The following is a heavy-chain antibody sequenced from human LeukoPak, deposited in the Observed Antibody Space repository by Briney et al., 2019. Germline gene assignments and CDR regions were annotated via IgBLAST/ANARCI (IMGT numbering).Heavy chain of an antibody. J-gene: IGHJ4*02. V-gene: IGHV3-53*01. CDR1: GFTVSGTY. Sequence: PGGSLRLSCAASGFTVSGTYMTWVRQAPGKGLEWVSVIYTAGSTYYADSVKGRFTISRDISKNTVFLQMNSLRAGDTAVYYCARSAYSSGSFWGQGTLVTVSS. CDR2: IYTAGST. CDR3: ARSAYSSGSF. D-gene: IGHD6-25*01.